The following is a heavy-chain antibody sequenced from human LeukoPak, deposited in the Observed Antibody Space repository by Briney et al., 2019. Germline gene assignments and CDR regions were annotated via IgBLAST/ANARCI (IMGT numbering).Heavy chain of an antibody. D-gene: IGHD6-19*01. V-gene: IGHV3-66*01. CDR3: ARGTTVAGKFDY. J-gene: IGHJ4*02. CDR1: GFTVSSNY. Sequence: GGSLRLSCAASGFTVSSNYMSWVRQAPGQGLEWVSVIYSGGSTYYADSVRGRFTISRDNSKNTLYLEMNSLRAEDTAVYYCARGTTVAGKFDYWGQGTLVTVSS. CDR2: IYSGGST.